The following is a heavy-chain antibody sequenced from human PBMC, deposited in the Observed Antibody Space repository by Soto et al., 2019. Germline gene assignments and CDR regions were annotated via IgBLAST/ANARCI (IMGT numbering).Heavy chain of an antibody. CDR2: ISYDGSNK. CDR1: GFTFSSYG. D-gene: IGHD3-22*01. Sequence: GGSLRLSCAASGFTFSSYGMHWVRQAPGKGLEWVAVISYDGSNKYYADSVKGRFTISRDNSKNTLYLQMNSLRAEDTAVYYCAKDLYDSSGSLYYYYYYGMDVWGQGTTVTVSS. J-gene: IGHJ6*02. V-gene: IGHV3-30*18. CDR3: AKDLYDSSGSLYYYYYYGMDV.